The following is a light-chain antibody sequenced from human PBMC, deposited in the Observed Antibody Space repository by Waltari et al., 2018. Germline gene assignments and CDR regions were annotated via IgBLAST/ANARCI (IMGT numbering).Light chain of an antibody. V-gene: IGLV2-8*01. CDR1: NSDFGPWTF. CDR2: EVT. J-gene: IGLJ3*02. Sequence: QSALTQPPSASGSLGQSVTIPCTGPNSDFGPWTFFSWHQQPPGKAPKSIIYEVTRRPSGVPDRFSCSKSGNTASLTVSGLQAEDEAYYYCSSYAGNNIWVFGGGTKVTVL. CDR3: SSYAGNNIWV.